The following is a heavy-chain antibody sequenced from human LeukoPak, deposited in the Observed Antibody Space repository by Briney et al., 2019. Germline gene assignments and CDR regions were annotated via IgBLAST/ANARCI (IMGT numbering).Heavy chain of an antibody. D-gene: IGHD1-1*01. CDR2: ISWNSGSI. Sequence: PGRSLRLSCAASGFTFDDYAMHWVRQAPGKGLEWVSGISWNSGSIGYADSVKGRFTISRDNAKNSLYLQMNSLRAEDTAVYYCARRPNSHDAFDIWGQGTMVTVSS. CDR1: GFTFDDYA. CDR3: ARRPNSHDAFDI. J-gene: IGHJ3*02. V-gene: IGHV3-9*01.